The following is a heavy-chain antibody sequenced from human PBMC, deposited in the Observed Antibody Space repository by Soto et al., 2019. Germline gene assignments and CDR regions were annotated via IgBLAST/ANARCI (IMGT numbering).Heavy chain of an antibody. CDR2: IYYSGST. D-gene: IGHD3-22*01. V-gene: IGHV4-39*01. J-gene: IGHJ4*02. CDR1: GGSISSSSYY. CDR3: ARHVSGYYDSSGYPILYFDY. Sequence: SETLSLTCTVSGGSISSSSYYWGWIRQPPGKGLEWIGSIYYSGSTYYNPSLKSRVTISVDTSKNQFSLKLSSVTAADTAVYYCARHVSGYYDSSGYPILYFDYWGQGTLVTVSS.